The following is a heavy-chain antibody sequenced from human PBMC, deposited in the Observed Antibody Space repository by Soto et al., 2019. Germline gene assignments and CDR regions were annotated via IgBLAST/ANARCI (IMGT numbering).Heavy chain of an antibody. J-gene: IGHJ6*03. CDR2: ISWNSGSI. CDR1: GFTFDDYA. V-gene: IGHV3-9*01. D-gene: IGHD3-16*01. Sequence: EVQLVESGGGLVQPGRSLRLSCAASGFTFDDYAMHWVRQAPGKGLEWVSGISWNSGSIGYADSVKGRFTISRDNAKNSLYLQMNSLRAEDTALYYCAKAPRVSPRFGYYYYYMDVWGKGTTVTVSS. CDR3: AKAPRVSPRFGYYYYYMDV.